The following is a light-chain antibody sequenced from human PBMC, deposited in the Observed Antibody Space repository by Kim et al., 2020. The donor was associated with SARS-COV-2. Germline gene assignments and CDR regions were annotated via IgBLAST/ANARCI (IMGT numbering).Light chain of an antibody. CDR3: ACWDDIRGGWV. J-gene: IGLJ3*02. CDR1: NSYIEPKF. Sequence: GQRVTISCSGSNSYIEPKFVFWYQQLPGTAPRVLIYRNYQRPSGVPDRFSGSKSGTSASLAISGLRAEDEADYYCACWDDIRGGWVFGGGTQLTVL. V-gene: IGLV1-47*01. CDR2: RNY.